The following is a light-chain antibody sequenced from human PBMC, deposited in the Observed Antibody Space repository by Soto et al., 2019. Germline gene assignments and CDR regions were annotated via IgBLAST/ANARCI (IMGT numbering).Light chain of an antibody. CDR2: EVS. J-gene: IGLJ7*01. CDR1: SSDVGGYNY. V-gene: IGLV2-14*01. CDR3: SSYTSISTHVV. Sequence: QSALTQPASVSGSPGQSMTISCTGTSSDVGGYNYVSWYQQHPGKAPKLMIYEVSNRPSGVSNRFSGSKSGNTASLTISGLQAEDEADYYCSSYTSISTHVVFGGGTQLTVL.